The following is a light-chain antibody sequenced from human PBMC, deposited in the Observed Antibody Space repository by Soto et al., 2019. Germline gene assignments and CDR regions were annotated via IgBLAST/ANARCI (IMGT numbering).Light chain of an antibody. V-gene: IGLV4-69*01. J-gene: IGLJ3*02. CDR2: LNSDGSH. CDR3: QTWGTGIWV. Sequence: QPVLTQSPSASASLGASVKLTCTLSSGHSSYAIAWHQQHPEKGPRYLMNLNSDGSHNKGDGIPDRFSGSSSGAERYLTTASLQSEDEADYYCQTWGTGIWVFGGGTKLTVL. CDR1: SGHSSYA.